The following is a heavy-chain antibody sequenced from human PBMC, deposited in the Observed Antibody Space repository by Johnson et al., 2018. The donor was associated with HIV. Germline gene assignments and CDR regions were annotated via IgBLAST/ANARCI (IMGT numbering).Heavy chain of an antibody. Sequence: QVQLVESGGGLVKPGGSLRLSCAASGFTFSSYAMHWVRQAPGKGLEWVAVISYDGSNKYYADSVKGRFTISRDNSKNTLYLQMNSLRAEDTAVYYCARDVNYYDRSGSYGLHGAFDIWGQGTMVTVSS. CDR3: ARDVNYYDRSGSYGLHGAFDI. D-gene: IGHD3-22*01. J-gene: IGHJ3*02. CDR1: GFTFSSYA. V-gene: IGHV3-30*04. CDR2: ISYDGSNK.